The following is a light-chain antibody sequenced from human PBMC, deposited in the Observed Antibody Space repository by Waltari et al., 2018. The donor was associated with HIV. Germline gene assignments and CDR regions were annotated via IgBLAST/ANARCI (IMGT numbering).Light chain of an antibody. J-gene: IGLJ3*02. V-gene: IGLV2-14*03. CDR3: SSYTSSSTRV. Sequence: QSALTQPASVSGSPGQSITISCTGTSSDVGGYNYVSWYQRHPGKAPKLMIYDVSNRPAGVSNRFSGSKAGNSASLPISGLQAEDEAEYYCSSYTSSSTRVFGGGTTVTVL. CDR1: SSDVGGYNY. CDR2: DVS.